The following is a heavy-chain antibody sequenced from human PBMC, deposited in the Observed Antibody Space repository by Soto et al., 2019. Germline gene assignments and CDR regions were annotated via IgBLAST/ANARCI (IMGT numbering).Heavy chain of an antibody. J-gene: IGHJ4*02. Sequence: SGPTLVNPTQTLTLTCTFSGFSLSTSGVGVGWIRQPPGKALEWLALIYWDDDKRYSPSLKSRLTITKDTSKNQVVLTMTNMDPVDTATYYCAHRPGSSWWGEVLTYFDYWGQGTLVTVSS. CDR1: GFSLSTSGVG. CDR2: IYWDDDK. CDR3: AHRPGSSWWGEVLTYFDY. D-gene: IGHD6-13*01. V-gene: IGHV2-5*02.